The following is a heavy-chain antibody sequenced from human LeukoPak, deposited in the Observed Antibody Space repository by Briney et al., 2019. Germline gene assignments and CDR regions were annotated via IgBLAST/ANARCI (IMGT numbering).Heavy chain of an antibody. J-gene: IGHJ5*02. CDR3: ARRGRSSPKVGWFDP. CDR1: GFTFSSYS. D-gene: IGHD3-16*01. V-gene: IGHV3-21*01. CDR2: ISSSSSYI. Sequence: GGSLRLSCAASGFTFSSYSMNWVRQAPGKGLEWVSSISSSSSYIYYADSVKGRFTISRDNAKNSLYLQMNSLRAEDTAVYYCARRGRSSPKVGWFDPWGQGTLVTVSS.